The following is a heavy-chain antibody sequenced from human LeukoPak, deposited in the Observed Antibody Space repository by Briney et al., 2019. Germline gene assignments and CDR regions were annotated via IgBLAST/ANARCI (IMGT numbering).Heavy chain of an antibody. CDR3: ARDRVTSYYDSSGQIDY. V-gene: IGHV4-39*07. Sequence: SETLSLTCTVSGGSISSSSYYWGWIRQPPGKGLEWIGSIYYSGSTYYNPSLKSRVTISVDTSKNQFSLKLSSVTAADTAVYYCARDRVTSYYDSSGQIDYWGQGTLVTVSS. CDR2: IYYSGST. D-gene: IGHD3-22*01. CDR1: GGSISSSSYY. J-gene: IGHJ4*02.